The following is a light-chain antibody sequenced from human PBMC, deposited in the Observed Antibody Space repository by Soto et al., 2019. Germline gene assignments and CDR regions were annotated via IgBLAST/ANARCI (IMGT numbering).Light chain of an antibody. V-gene: IGKV1-5*03. Sequence: GDRVTITCRASENTRTWLAWYQQKPGRAPHLLIYEASSLESGVPSRFSGSGSGTEFTLTISSLQPDDSATYYCQQYDSYSVTFGGGTKVEIK. J-gene: IGKJ4*01. CDR3: QQYDSYSVT. CDR1: ENTRTW. CDR2: EAS.